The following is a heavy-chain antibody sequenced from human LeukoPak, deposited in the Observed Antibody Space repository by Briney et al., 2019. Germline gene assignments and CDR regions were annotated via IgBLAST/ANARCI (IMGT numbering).Heavy chain of an antibody. J-gene: IGHJ2*01. CDR1: GGSISSGGYS. CDR3: ARGADPTGWYLGWFFDL. Sequence: PSQTLSLTCAVSGGSISSGGYSWSWIRQPPGKGLEWIGYIYHSGSTYYNPSLKSRVTISVDRSKNQFSLKLSSVTAADTAVYYCARGADPTGWYLGWFFDLWGRGTLVTVSS. D-gene: IGHD6-19*01. V-gene: IGHV4-30-2*01. CDR2: IYHSGST.